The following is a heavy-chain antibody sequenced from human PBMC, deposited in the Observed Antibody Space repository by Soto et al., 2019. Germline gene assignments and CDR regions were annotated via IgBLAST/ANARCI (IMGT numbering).Heavy chain of an antibody. V-gene: IGHV1-18*01. D-gene: IGHD3-16*01. CDR1: GYIFVNYG. J-gene: IGHJ6*02. CDR2: ISPYSGNT. CDR3: EMVDNYVTPTPQDV. Sequence: QVQLVQSGDEVRKPGSSVKVSCKASGYIFVNYGIAWVRQATGQGLEWMGLISPYSGNTHYASKVQGRLAMTTDTSTSTPYTDPGSLTSDDTAVYYCEMVDNYVTPTPQDVWGQGNTVTVSS.